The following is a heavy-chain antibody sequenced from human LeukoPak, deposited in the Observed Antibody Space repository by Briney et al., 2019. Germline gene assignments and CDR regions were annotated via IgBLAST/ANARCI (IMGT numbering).Heavy chain of an antibody. J-gene: IGHJ4*02. CDR2: ISSSGSTI. V-gene: IGHV3-48*03. CDR3: ARVGYSSGWYRYFDY. CDR1: GSTFSSYE. Sequence: PGGSLRLSCAASGSTFSSYEMNWVRQAPGKGLEWVSYISSSGSTIYYADSVKGRFTISRDNAKNSLYLQMNSLRAEDTAVYYCARVGYSSGWYRYFDYWGQGTLVTVSS. D-gene: IGHD6-19*01.